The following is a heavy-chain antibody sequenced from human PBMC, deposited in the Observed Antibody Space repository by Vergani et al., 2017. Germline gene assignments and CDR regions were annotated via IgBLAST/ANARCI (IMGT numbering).Heavy chain of an antibody. Sequence: EVQLLESGGGLVQPGGSLRLSCAASGLTFSTSAMTWVRRAPGKGLEWVSTISSDGGSTYYADSVKGRFTIAINNSKNTLSLQMNSLTAEDTAIYYCAGPQWTSAYYYGGFDYWGEGILVTVSS. J-gene: IGHJ4*02. CDR1: GLTFSTSA. D-gene: IGHD3-22*01. CDR3: AGPQWTSAYYYGGFDY. V-gene: IGHV3-23*01. CDR2: ISSDGGST.